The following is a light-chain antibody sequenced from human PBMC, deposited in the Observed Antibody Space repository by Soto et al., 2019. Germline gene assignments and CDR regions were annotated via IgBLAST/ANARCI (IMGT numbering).Light chain of an antibody. J-gene: IGKJ4*01. CDR2: DAS. V-gene: IGKV1-33*01. CDR1: QDISNY. Sequence: DIQMTQSPSSLSASVGDRVTITCQASQDISNYLNWYQQKPGKAPKLLIYDASNLETGVPSRFSGSGSGTDFTFTISSLQPEDIATYYCHQYDNLPRTFGGGTKVDIK. CDR3: HQYDNLPRT.